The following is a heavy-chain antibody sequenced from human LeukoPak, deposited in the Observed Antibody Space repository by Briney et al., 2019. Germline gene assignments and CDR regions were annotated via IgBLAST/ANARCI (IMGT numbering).Heavy chain of an antibody. J-gene: IGHJ4*02. V-gene: IGHV3-48*01. Sequence: PGGSLRLSCAASGFTFSSYSMNWVRQAPGKGLEWVSYISSSSSTIYYADSVEGRFTISRDNAKNSLYLQMNSLRAEDTAVYYCARSTFEYFDYWGQGTLVTVSS. D-gene: IGHD3-9*01. CDR3: ARSTFEYFDY. CDR2: ISSSSSTI. CDR1: GFTFSSYS.